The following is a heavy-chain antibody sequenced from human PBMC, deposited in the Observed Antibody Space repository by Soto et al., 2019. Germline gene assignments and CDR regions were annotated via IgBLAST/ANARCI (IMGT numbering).Heavy chain of an antibody. CDR3: ARLHNYHYGVDV. J-gene: IGHJ6*02. V-gene: IGHV3-64*01. D-gene: IGHD4-4*01. Sequence: GGSLRLSCAASGFTFSSYAMHWVRQAPGKGLEYVSAISSNGGSIYYGNSVKGRFTISRDNSKNTLYLQMGSLRAEDMAVYYCARLHNYHYGVDVWGQGTSVTVSS. CDR2: ISSNGGSI. CDR1: GFTFSSYA.